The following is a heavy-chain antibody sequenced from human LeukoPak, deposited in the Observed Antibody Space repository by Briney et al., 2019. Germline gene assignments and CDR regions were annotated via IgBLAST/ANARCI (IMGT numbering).Heavy chain of an antibody. J-gene: IGHJ4*02. Sequence: GGSLRLSCAASGFTLTNYMMTWVRQAPGKGLETVSTITSDGTTYYIDSVRGRFTLSRDISKNTLYLQMNSLRAEDMAVYYCVKRPYYHFGHYVFEFWGQGTLVTVSS. V-gene: IGHV3-23*05. CDR2: ITSDGTT. CDR1: GFTLTNYM. CDR3: VKRPYYHFGHYVFEF. D-gene: IGHD3-3*02.